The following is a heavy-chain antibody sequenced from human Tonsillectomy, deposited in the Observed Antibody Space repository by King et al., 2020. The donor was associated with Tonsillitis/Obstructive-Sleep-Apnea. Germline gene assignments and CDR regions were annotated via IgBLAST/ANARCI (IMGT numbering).Heavy chain of an antibody. V-gene: IGHV3-15*07. CDR1: GFTFSNAW. CDR2: IKSKTDGGTT. D-gene: IGHD3-9*01. Sequence: VQLVESGGGLVKPGGSLRLSCAASGFTFSNAWMNWVRQAPGKGLEWVGRIKSKTDGGTTDYAAPVKGGSTISRDDSKNTLYLQMNSLKTEDTAVYYCTTRTRGAYYDILTGYYTDDYWGQGTLVTVSS. CDR3: TTRTRGAYYDILTGYYTDDY. J-gene: IGHJ4*02.